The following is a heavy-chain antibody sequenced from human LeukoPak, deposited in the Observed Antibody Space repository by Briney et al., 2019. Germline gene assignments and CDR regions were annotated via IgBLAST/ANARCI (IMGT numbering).Heavy chain of an antibody. J-gene: IGHJ4*02. V-gene: IGHV3-23*01. D-gene: IGHD3-3*01. CDR3: AKENRITIFGVVNWGLFDY. CDR1: GFTFSSYA. Sequence: GGSLRLSCAASGFTFSSYAMSWVRQAPGKGLEWVSGISGSDDSTYYADSVKGRFTISRDNAKNTLYLQMNSLRAEDTALYYCAKENRITIFGVVNWGLFDYWGQGTLVTVSS. CDR2: ISGSDDST.